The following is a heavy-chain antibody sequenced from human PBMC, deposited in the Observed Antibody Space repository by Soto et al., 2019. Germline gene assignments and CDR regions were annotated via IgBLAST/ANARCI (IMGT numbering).Heavy chain of an antibody. CDR2: IYYSGST. V-gene: IGHV4-39*01. CDR3: AILLRYNWNYAVDY. CDR1: GGSISSSSYY. D-gene: IGHD1-7*01. Sequence: SETLSLTCTVSGGSISSSSYYWGWIRQPPGKGLEWIGSIYYSGSTYYNPSLKSRVTISVDTSKNQFSLKLSSVTAADTAVYYCAILLRYNWNYAVDYWGQGTLVTVSS. J-gene: IGHJ4*02.